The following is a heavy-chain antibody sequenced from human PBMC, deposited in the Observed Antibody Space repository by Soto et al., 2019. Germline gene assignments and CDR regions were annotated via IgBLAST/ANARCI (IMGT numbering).Heavy chain of an antibody. J-gene: IGHJ6*02. CDR1: GYTFTRYG. CDR2: INTYNGDT. CDR3: ARDEYGGDSGYAMDV. D-gene: IGHD2-21*02. V-gene: IGHV1-18*01. Sequence: QVELVQSGAEVKKPGASVKVSCKASGYTFTRYGISWVRQAPGQGLEWIGWINTYNGDTSYAQKLQGRVTMTTDTSPRTAYMELRSRRSDDTAVYYCARDEYGGDSGYAMDVWGQGTTVTFSS.